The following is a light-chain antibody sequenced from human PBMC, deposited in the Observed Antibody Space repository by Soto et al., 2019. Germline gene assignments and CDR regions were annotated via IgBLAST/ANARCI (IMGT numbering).Light chain of an antibody. CDR2: AAS. CDR1: QAIRTA. CDR3: LLDFSYFWA. J-gene: IGKJ1*01. Sequence: TQSPSSLSASIGDRVTITCRASQAIRTALGWYQQKPGKAPKLLIYAASTLQGGVPPRFSGSGSGTDFTLTISSLQPEDFATYYCLLDFSYFWAFGQGTKVDIK. V-gene: IGKV1-6*02.